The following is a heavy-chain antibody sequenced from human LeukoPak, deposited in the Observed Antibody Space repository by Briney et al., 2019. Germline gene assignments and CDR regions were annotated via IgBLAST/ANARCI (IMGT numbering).Heavy chain of an antibody. J-gene: IGHJ3*02. CDR2: IYHSGST. D-gene: IGHD6-13*01. Sequence: SETLSLTCTVSGGSISSGGYYWSWIRQPPGKGLEWIGYIYHSGSTYYNPSLKSRVTISVDRSKNQFSLKLSSVTAADTAVYYCATSGYSCSPQERDDAFDIWGQGTMVTVSS. CDR3: ATSGYSCSPQERDDAFDI. CDR1: GGSISSGGYY. V-gene: IGHV4-30-2*01.